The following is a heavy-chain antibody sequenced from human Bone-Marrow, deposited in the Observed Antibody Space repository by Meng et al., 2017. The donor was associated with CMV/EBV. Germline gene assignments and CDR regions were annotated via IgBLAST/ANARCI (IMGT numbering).Heavy chain of an antibody. D-gene: IGHD3-10*01. CDR2: IYYSGST. CDR3: ARDSGVYGMDV. CDR1: GGSISGYY. J-gene: IGHJ6*02. Sequence: SETLSLTCTVSGGSISGYYWSWIRQPPGKGLEWIGYIYYSGSTNYNPSLKSRVTISVDTSKNQFSLKLSSVTAADTAVYYCARDSGVYGMDVWGQGTTVTVSS. V-gene: IGHV4-59*01.